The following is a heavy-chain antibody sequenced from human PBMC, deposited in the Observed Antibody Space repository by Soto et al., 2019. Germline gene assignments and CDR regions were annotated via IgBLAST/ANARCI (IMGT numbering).Heavy chain of an antibody. J-gene: IGHJ4*02. Sequence: EVQLVESGGGLVQPGGSLRLSCAASGISFTSSWMSWVRQAPGKGLQWVANINKDGSARYYAASVRGRFTISRDNADSSLYLQVSSLRAEDTAVYYCAREDWYYFDYWGQGALVTVSS. D-gene: IGHD3-9*01. V-gene: IGHV3-7*01. CDR2: INKDGSAR. CDR3: AREDWYYFDY. CDR1: GISFTSSW.